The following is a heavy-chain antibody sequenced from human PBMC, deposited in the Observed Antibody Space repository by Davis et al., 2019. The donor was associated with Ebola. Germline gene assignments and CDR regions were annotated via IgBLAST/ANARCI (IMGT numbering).Heavy chain of an antibody. V-gene: IGHV1-2*02. CDR2: INPNSGGT. CDR3: ARDGGYSYGWGFDY. J-gene: IGHJ4*02. D-gene: IGHD5-18*01. CDR1: GYTFTGYY. Sequence: ASVKVSCKASGYTFTGYYMHWVRQAPGQGLEWMGWINPNSGGTNYSQKFQGRVTITRDTSASTAYMELSSLRSEDTAVYYCARDGGYSYGWGFDYWGQGTLVTVSS.